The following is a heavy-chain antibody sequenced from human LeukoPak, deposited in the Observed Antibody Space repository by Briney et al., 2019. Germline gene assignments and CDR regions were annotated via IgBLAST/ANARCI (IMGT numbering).Heavy chain of an antibody. CDR1: GGTFSSYA. D-gene: IGHD3-10*01. CDR3: AREGRGYLVGQFDY. J-gene: IGHJ4*02. Sequence: ASVKVSCKASGGTFSSYAISWVRQAPGQGLEWMGGIIPIFGTANYAQKFQGRVTITTDESTSTAYMELSSLRSEDTAVYYCAREGRGYLVGQFDYWGQGTLVTVSS. V-gene: IGHV1-69*05. CDR2: IIPIFGTA.